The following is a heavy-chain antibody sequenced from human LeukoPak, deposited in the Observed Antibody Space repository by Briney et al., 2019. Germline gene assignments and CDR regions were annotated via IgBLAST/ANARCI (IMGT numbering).Heavy chain of an antibody. Sequence: PGGSLRLSCAASGFTFSSYAMHWVRQAPGQGLEYVSAISSNGGTTYYANSVKGRFTISRDNSKNTLHLQMGSLRAEDMAVYYCARDQFPGRWLQGGFDFWGQGTLLTVSS. CDR3: ARDQFPGRWLQGGFDF. CDR2: ISSNGGTT. J-gene: IGHJ4*02. D-gene: IGHD5-24*01. V-gene: IGHV3-64*01. CDR1: GFTFSSYA.